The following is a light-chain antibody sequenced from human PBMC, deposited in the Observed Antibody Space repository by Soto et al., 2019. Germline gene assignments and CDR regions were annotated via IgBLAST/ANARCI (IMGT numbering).Light chain of an antibody. CDR1: NIGSKS. CDR2: GDS. Sequence: SSELTQPPSVSVAPGQTARITCGGNNIGSKSVHWYQQKPGQAPVLVVYGDSDRPSGIPERFSGSNSGNTATLTINRVEAGDEADYHCQVWDSSSDHVVFGGGTKLTVL. CDR3: QVWDSSSDHVV. J-gene: IGLJ2*01. V-gene: IGLV3-21*02.